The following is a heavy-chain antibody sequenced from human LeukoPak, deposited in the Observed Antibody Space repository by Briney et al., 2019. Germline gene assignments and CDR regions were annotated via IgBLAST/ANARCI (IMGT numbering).Heavy chain of an antibody. D-gene: IGHD5-12*01. Sequence: GGSLRLSCAASGFTFSSYAMSWVRQAPGKGLEWVSGVSGSGGSTYYADSVKGRFTISRDNSKNTLYLQMNSLRAEDTAVYYCAKDLDIVATITGNWGQGTPVTVSS. CDR2: VSGSGGST. CDR1: GFTFSSYA. J-gene: IGHJ4*02. V-gene: IGHV3-23*01. CDR3: AKDLDIVATITGN.